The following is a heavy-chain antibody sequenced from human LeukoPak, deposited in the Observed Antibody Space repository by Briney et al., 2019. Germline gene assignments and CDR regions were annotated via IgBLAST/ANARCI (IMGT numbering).Heavy chain of an antibody. J-gene: IGHJ4*02. CDR2: MNPNVGGA. CDR3: ARGVFGESLES. V-gene: IGHV1-2*02. CDR1: GHTFTGYY. D-gene: IGHD3-10*02. Sequence: ASVKVSCKASGHTFTGYYVYWVRQAPGQGLEWRGWMNPNVGGANFPQKFQGRVTVTSYPAISAAYMELRRLRSDDTAVYYCARGVFGESLESWGQGTLVTVSS.